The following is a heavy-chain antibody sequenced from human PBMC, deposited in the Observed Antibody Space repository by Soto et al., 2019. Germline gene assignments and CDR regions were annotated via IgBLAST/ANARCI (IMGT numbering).Heavy chain of an antibody. V-gene: IGHV5-51*01. Sequence: GESLKISCKGSGYSFTSYWIGWVRQMPGKGLEWMGIIYPGDSDTRYSPSFQGQVTISADKSISTAYLQWSSLKASDTAMYYCARLEDLGEYSGYGMDVWGQGTTVTVSS. CDR1: GYSFTSYW. J-gene: IGHJ6*02. CDR3: ARLEDLGEYSGYGMDV. D-gene: IGHD2-15*01. CDR2: IYPGDSDT.